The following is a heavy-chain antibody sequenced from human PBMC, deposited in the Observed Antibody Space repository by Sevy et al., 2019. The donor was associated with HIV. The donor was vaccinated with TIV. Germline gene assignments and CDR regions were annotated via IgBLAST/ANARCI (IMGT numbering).Heavy chain of an antibody. Sequence: GESLKISCTASGFPFSSYEMNWVRQAPGKGLEWVSYITNSGTTKYHSDSVRGRFTISRDNARNSLHLQMNSLRAEDTAVYYCARDLPPSATTVAHFDCWGQGTLVTVSS. CDR3: ARDLPPSATTVAHFDC. CDR2: ITNSGTTK. J-gene: IGHJ4*02. V-gene: IGHV3-48*03. CDR1: GFPFSSYE. D-gene: IGHD4-17*01.